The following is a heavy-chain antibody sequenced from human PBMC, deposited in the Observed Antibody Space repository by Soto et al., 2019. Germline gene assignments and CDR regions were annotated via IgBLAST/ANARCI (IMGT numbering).Heavy chain of an antibody. CDR1: GGSVSSAGFY. CDR3: ARRGSNRQFDY. J-gene: IGHJ4*02. CDR2: IYYSGST. V-gene: IGHV4-39*01. Sequence: SETLSLTCTVSGGSVSSAGFYWGWIRQSPGKGLEWIGTIYYSGSTYYNPSLRSRVTISVDTSKNQFSLKLSSVTAADTAVYYCARRGSNRQFDYWGLGTLVTVSS. D-gene: IGHD3-10*01.